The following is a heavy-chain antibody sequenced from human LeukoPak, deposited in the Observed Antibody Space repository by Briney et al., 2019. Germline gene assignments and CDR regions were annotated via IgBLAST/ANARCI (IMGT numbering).Heavy chain of an antibody. CDR2: ISNDGSKT. Sequence: GGSLRLSCAASGITFWSYAMHWARQIPGKRLEGVAVISNDGSKTYHADSVRGRFTISRDNSKNTLYLQMNSLRPEDTGVYYCAREFGGFDVWGQGTSVIVSS. V-gene: IGHV3-30-3*01. CDR1: GITFWSYA. D-gene: IGHD3-10*01. J-gene: IGHJ3*01. CDR3: AREFGGFDV.